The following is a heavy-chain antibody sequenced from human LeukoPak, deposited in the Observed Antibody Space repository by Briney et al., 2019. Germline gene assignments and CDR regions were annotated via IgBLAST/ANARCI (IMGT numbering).Heavy chain of an antibody. D-gene: IGHD3-3*01. CDR3: ARYYDFWSGYYFDY. CDR1: GGSFSGYY. V-gene: IGHV4-34*01. J-gene: IGHJ4*02. CDR2: INHSGST. Sequence: SETLSLTCAVYGGSFSGYYWSWIRQPPGKGLEWIGEINHSGSTNYNPSLKSRVTISVDRSKNQFSLKLSSVTAADTAVYYCARYYDFWSGYYFDYWGQGTLVTVSS.